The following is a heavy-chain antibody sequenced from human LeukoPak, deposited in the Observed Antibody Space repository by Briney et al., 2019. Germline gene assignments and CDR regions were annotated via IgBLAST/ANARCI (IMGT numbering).Heavy chain of an antibody. J-gene: IGHJ4*02. CDR3: ARDQGIAAAGIDY. D-gene: IGHD6-13*01. V-gene: IGHV3-48*03. CDR2: ISSSGSTI. Sequence: VQPGGSLRLSCVGSGFTFSSYEMNWVRQAPGKGLEWVSYISSSGSTIYYADSVKGRFTISRDNAKNSLYLQMNSLRAEDTAVYYCARDQGIAAAGIDYWGQGTLVTVSS. CDR1: GFTFSSYE.